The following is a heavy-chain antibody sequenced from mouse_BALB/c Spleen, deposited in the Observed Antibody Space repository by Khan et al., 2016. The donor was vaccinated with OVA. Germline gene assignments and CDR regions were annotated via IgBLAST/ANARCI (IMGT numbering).Heavy chain of an antibody. V-gene: IGHV1-7*01. CDR1: GYTFSTYW. Sequence: QSGAELAKPGASVKLSCKASGYTFSTYWIHWVKQRPGQGLELIGNVNPSSGYTYYNQTFNDKATLTTDTSPSTASMQLTSLTSDYHAVYYCARDRIDYWGQGTTLTVSS. CDR3: ARDRIDY. CDR2: VNPSSGYT. J-gene: IGHJ2*01.